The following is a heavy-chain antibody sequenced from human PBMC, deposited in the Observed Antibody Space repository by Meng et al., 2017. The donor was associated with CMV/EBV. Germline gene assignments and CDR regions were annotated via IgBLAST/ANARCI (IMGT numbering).Heavy chain of an antibody. CDR3: AKGRGDSDYDFEY. CDR1: GFTFSNFA. Sequence: GESLKISCAASGFTFSNFAMNWVRQAPGKGLEWVSSISGSGVSTNYADSVKGRFTVSRDNSKNTLYLQTNSLRAEDTVVYYCAKGRGDSDYDFEYWGRGTLVTVSS. CDR2: ISGSGVST. D-gene: IGHD5-12*01. J-gene: IGHJ4*02. V-gene: IGHV3-23*01.